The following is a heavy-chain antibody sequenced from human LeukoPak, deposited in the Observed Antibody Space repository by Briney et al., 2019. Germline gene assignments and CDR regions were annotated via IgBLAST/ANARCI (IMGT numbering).Heavy chain of an antibody. CDR3: ARLLGSSGYAGDWYFDL. V-gene: IGHV4-39*07. J-gene: IGHJ2*01. CDR2: LYTNGTV. D-gene: IGHD3-22*01. CDR1: GGSISSSNYY. Sequence: SETLSLTCTVSGGSISSSNYYWGWIRQPPGKGLEWFGRLYTNGTVNYNPSLRSRVTMSRDTSRNQFSLKLTSVTAADTAVYYCARLLGSSGYAGDWYFDLWGPGALVTVSS.